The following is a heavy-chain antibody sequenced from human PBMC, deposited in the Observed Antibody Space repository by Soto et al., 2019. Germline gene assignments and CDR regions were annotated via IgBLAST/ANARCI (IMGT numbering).Heavy chain of an antibody. J-gene: IGHJ3*01. D-gene: IGHD3-16*01. CDR3: ATMWGPQNWGMQAFVV. CDR1: GASLSSYS. V-gene: IGHV4-59*01. CDR2: IFYSGTA. Sequence: SETLSLTCTVSGASLSSYSWTWIRQTPQRGLEWIGFIFYSGTAHYNPSLRSRVTISIDTSKNHFSLTVSSVTAADTTVYFCATMWGPQNWGMQAFVVWGQGALVTVSS.